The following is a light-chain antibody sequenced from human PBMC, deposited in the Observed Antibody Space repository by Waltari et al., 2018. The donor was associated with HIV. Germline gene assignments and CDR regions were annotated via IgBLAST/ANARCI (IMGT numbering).Light chain of an antibody. Sequence: DIVMTQTPLSLSVTPGEPASISCRSSQSLLDGEDGNTYLDWYLQKPGQSPQLLIYEVSNRASGVPDRFSVSWSGTDFTLKISRMEAEDVGVYYCMQALEFPLTFGGGTKVEIK. CDR2: EVS. CDR3: MQALEFPLT. J-gene: IGKJ4*01. CDR1: QSLLDGEDGNTY. V-gene: IGKV2-40*01.